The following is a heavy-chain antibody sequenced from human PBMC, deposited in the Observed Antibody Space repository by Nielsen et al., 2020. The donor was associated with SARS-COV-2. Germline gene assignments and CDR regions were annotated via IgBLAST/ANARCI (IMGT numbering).Heavy chain of an antibody. J-gene: IGHJ4*02. CDR1: GGSITTYY. CDR3: ARDDDNWGSPAY. D-gene: IGHD7-27*01. V-gene: IGHV4-59*13. Sequence: SETLSLTCAVSGGSITTYYWHWIRQSPGKGLEWIGYIYYSGNTNYNPSLKSQVTISVDTSKNQFSLKLSSVTAADTAVYYCARDDDNWGSPAYWGQGTLVTVSS. CDR2: IYYSGNT.